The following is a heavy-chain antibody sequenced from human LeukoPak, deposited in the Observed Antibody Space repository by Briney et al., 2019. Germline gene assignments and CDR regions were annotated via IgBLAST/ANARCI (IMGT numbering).Heavy chain of an antibody. V-gene: IGHV4-59*01. CDR2: IYYSGST. CDR3: VRSKSGTYGWFDP. J-gene: IGHJ5*02. CDR1: GGSISNYY. D-gene: IGHD4-17*01. Sequence: SETLSLTCTVSGGSISNYYWSWIRQPPGKGLEWIGNIYYSGSTNYNPSLKSRVTISVDTSKNQFSLKVNSVTAADTAVYYCVRSKSGTYGWFDPWGQGTLVTVSS.